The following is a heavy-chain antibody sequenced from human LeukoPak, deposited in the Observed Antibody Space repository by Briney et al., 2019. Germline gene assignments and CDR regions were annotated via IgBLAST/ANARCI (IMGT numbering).Heavy chain of an antibody. CDR1: GFTFDDYA. V-gene: IGHV3-9*01. CDR2: ISWNSGSI. CDR3: AKADYGDYARPDY. Sequence: PGGSLRLSCAASGFTFDDYAMHWVRHAPGKGLEWVSGISWNSGSIGYADSVKGRFTISRDNAKNSLYLQMNSLRAEDTALYYCAKADYGDYARPDYWGQGTLVTVSS. J-gene: IGHJ4*02. D-gene: IGHD4-17*01.